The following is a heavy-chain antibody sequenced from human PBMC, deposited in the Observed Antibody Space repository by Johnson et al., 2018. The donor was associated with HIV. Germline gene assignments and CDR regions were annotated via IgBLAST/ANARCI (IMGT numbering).Heavy chain of an antibody. Sequence: QVQLVESGGGVVQPGRSLRLSCAASGFTFSSYAMHWVRQAPGKGLEWVAVISYDGSNKYYADSVKGRFTISRDNSKNTLYLQMNSLRAEDTAVYYCARDPFGALDGFPSASFLW. D-gene: IGHD5-24*01. CDR2: ISYDGSNK. V-gene: IGHV3-30*04. J-gene: IGHJ2*01. CDR1: GFTFSSYA. CDR3: ARDPFGALDGFPSASFL.